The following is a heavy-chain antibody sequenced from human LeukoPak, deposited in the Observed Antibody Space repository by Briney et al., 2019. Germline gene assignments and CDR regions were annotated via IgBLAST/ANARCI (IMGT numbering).Heavy chain of an antibody. CDR1: GFSLSTSGVG. D-gene: IGHD4-17*01. V-gene: IGHV2-5*01. CDR3: AHSGTVTTPHDAFDI. CDR2: IYWTDDK. Sequence: SGPTLVNPTQTLTLTCTFSGFSLSTSGVGVGWIRQPPGKALESLALIYWTDDKRYSPSLKSRLTTTKDTSKNQVVLTMTNMEPVDTATYYCAHSGTVTTPHDAFDIWGQVTMVTVSS. J-gene: IGHJ3*02.